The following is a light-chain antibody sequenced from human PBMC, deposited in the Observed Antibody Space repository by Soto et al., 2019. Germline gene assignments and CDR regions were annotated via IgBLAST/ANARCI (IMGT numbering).Light chain of an antibody. CDR3: QQYDNFPYT. CDR2: GAS. Sequence: EVVLTQSPATLSLSPGERASLSCRASQSVSTNLAWYQQKPGQAPSLLIYGASTRATGIPARFSGSGSATEFTLTISSLQSEDFATYYCQQYDNFPYTFGQGTKLEIK. CDR1: QSVSTN. V-gene: IGKV3D-15*01. J-gene: IGKJ2*01.